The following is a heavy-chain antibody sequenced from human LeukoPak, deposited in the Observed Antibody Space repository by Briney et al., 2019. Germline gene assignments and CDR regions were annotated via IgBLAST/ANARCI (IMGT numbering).Heavy chain of an antibody. Sequence: SETLSLTCTVSGGSISSYYWSWIRQPPGKGLEWIGYIYYSGSTNYNPSLKSRVTISVDRSKNQFSLKLSSVTAADTAVYYCATEPYGGNSGYWGQGTLVTVSS. CDR1: GGSISSYY. V-gene: IGHV4-59*12. CDR3: ATEPYGGNSGY. D-gene: IGHD4-23*01. J-gene: IGHJ4*02. CDR2: IYYSGST.